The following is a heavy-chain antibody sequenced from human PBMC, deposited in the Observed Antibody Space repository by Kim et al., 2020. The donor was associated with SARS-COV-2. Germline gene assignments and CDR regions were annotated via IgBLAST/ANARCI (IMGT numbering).Heavy chain of an antibody. D-gene: IGHD6-19*01. V-gene: IGHV1-24*01. CDR1: GYTLTELS. CDR2: FDPEDGET. Sequence: ASVKVSCKVSGYTLTELSMHWVRQAPGKGLEWMGGFDPEDGETIYAQKFQGRVTMTEDTSTDTAYMELSSLRSEDTAVYYCATGTAVASAPYPYYYYYYGMDVWGQGTTVTVSS. J-gene: IGHJ6*02. CDR3: ATGTAVASAPYPYYYYYYGMDV.